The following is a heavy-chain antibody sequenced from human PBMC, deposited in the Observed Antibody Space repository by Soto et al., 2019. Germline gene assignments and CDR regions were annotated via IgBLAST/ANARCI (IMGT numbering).Heavy chain of an antibody. D-gene: IGHD4-17*01. CDR3: ARHKGTVSLLDH. CDR1: GDSLSPYY. Sequence: SETLSLTCTVSGDSLSPYYWSWIRQPPGKGLEWIGFIYSFGSTNYNASLESRVTMSVDTSKNQVSLKLTSVTAADTAVYYCARHKGTVSLLDHWAQGILVTVSS. V-gene: IGHV4-59*08. CDR2: IYSFGST. J-gene: IGHJ4*02.